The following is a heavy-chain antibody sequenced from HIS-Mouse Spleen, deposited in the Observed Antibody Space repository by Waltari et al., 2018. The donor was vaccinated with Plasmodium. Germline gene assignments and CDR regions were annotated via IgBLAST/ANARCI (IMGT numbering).Heavy chain of an antibody. CDR3: AREDILTAYYNDYWYFDL. D-gene: IGHD3-9*01. V-gene: IGHV3-21*01. CDR2: ISSSSSYI. CDR1: GFTFSSYS. Sequence: EVQLVESGGGLVKPGGSLRLSCAASGFTFSSYSMNWVRQAPGKGLEWVSSISSSSSYIYYADSLKGRFTISRDNAKNSLYLQMNSLRAEDTAVYYCAREDILTAYYNDYWYFDLWGRGTLVTVSS. J-gene: IGHJ2*01.